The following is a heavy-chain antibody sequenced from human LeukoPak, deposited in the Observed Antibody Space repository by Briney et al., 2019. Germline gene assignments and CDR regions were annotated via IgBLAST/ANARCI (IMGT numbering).Heavy chain of an antibody. CDR2: ISSSGSTI. CDR1: GFTFSSYE. D-gene: IGHD4-17*01. J-gene: IGHJ4*02. CDR3: ARDRYGDYDN. Sequence: GGSLRLSCAASGFTFSSYEMNWVRQAPGKGLEWVSYISSSGSTIYYADSMKGRFTISRDNAKNSLYLQMNSLRAEDTAVYYCARDRYGDYDNWGQGTLVTVSS. V-gene: IGHV3-48*03.